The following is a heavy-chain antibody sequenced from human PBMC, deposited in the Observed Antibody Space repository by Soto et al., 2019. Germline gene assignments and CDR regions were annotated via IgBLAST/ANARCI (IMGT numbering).Heavy chain of an antibody. D-gene: IGHD2-21*02. V-gene: IGHV3-30-3*01. J-gene: IGHJ5*02. CDR2: ISYDGSNK. CDR3: ARAGHDVVVTAPGENWFDP. Sequence: GGSLRLSCAASGFTFSSYAMHWVRQAPDKGLEWVAVISYDGSNKYYADSVKGRFTISRDNSKNKLYLQMNSLRAEDTAVYYCARAGHDVVVTAPGENWFDPWGQGTLVTVSS. CDR1: GFTFSSYA.